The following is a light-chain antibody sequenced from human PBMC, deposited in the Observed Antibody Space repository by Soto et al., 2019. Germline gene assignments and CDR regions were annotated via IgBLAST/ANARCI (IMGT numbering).Light chain of an antibody. CDR3: MQGLTTPLT. J-gene: IGKJ4*01. V-gene: IGKV2-28*01. CDR2: LGS. CDR1: QSLLSSNGNNY. Sequence: DIVLTQSPLSLPVTPGGPASISCRSSQSLLSSNGNNYLDWYLQKPGQSPQVLIYLGSNRASGVSDRFSGSGSGTDFTLKISRVEAEDVGVYYCMQGLTTPLTFGGGTKVDIK.